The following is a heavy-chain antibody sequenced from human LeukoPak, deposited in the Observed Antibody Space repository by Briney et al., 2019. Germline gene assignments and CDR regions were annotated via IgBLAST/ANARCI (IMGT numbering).Heavy chain of an antibody. CDR3: GRGVPSSLDY. V-gene: IGHV4-34*01. J-gene: IGHJ4*02. CDR2: INHSGST. D-gene: IGHD2-2*01. Sequence: TSETLSLTCAVYGGSFSGYYWSWIRQPPGKGLEWIGEINHSGSTNYNPSLKSRVTISVDTSKSQFSLKLSAVTAAETVVYCSGRGVPSSLDYWGQGSLVTVPS. CDR1: GGSFSGYY.